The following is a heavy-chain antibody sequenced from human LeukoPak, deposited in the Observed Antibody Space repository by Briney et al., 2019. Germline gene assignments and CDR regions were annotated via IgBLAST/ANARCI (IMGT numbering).Heavy chain of an antibody. CDR1: GFTFSSYW. D-gene: IGHD3-10*01. CDR2: IKQDGSEK. J-gene: IGHJ6*02. Sequence: GGSLRLSCAASGFTFSSYWMSWVRQAPGKGLEWVANIKQDGSEKYYVDSVKGRFTISRHNSKNTLYLQMNSLRAEDTAVYYCATQVFPYGMDVWGQGTTVTVSS. CDR3: ATQVFPYGMDV. V-gene: IGHV3-7*01.